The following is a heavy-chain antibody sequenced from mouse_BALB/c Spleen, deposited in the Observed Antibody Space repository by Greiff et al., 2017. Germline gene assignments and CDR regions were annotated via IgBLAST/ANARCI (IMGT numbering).Heavy chain of an antibody. V-gene: IGHV1-4*01. CDR1: GYTFTSYT. CDR3: AREGADYYGSSRFAY. D-gene: IGHD1-1*01. J-gene: IGHJ3*01. Sequence: QVQLKESGAELARPGASVKMSCKASGYTFTSYTMHWVKQRPGQGLEWIGYINPSSGYTNYNQKFKDKATLTADKSSSTAYMQLSSLTSEDSAVYYCAREGADYYGSSRFAYWGQGTLVTVSA. CDR2: INPSSGYT.